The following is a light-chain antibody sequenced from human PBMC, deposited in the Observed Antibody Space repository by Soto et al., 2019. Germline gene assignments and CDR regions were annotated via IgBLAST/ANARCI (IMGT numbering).Light chain of an antibody. CDR2: AST. CDR1: QSVNSY. Sequence: DIQVTQSPSSLSASVGDRVTVACRTSQSVNSYLNWYQQKPGKAPKLLIYASTSLQSEVPARFSGSGFGTYFPLTLSSLQPEDFATYYCQQSYSSRYTFGQGTKLEIK. CDR3: QQSYSSRYT. V-gene: IGKV1-39*01. J-gene: IGKJ2*01.